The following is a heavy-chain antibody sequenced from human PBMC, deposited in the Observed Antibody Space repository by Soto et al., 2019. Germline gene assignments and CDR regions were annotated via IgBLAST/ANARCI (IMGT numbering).Heavy chain of an antibody. J-gene: IGHJ6*02. CDR2: IIPIFCTA. CDR1: GGTFSSYA. Sequence: QVQLVQSGAEVKKPGSSVKVSCKASGGTFSSYAISWVRQAPGQGLAWMGGIIPIFCTANYAQKSQGRVMITADESTSTADIGLSSLRSQDTAVYYSAPPPAGGTADYYHGIDVWGQGTTGTVSS. V-gene: IGHV1-69*12. D-gene: IGHD3-16*01. CDR3: APPPAGGTADYYHGIDV.